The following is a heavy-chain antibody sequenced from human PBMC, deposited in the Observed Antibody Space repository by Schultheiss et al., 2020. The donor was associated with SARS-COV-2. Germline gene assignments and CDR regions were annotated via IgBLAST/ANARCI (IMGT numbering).Heavy chain of an antibody. D-gene: IGHD4-17*01. CDR3: ARTIYLDYGDKLIDY. J-gene: IGHJ4*02. V-gene: IGHV1-18*01. Sequence: ASVQVSCKASGYTFTSYGISWVRQAPGQGLEWMGWISAYNGNTNYAQKLQGRVTMTTDTSTSTAYMELRSLRSDDTAVYYCARTIYLDYGDKLIDYWGQGTLVTVSS. CDR1: GYTFTSYG. CDR2: ISAYNGNT.